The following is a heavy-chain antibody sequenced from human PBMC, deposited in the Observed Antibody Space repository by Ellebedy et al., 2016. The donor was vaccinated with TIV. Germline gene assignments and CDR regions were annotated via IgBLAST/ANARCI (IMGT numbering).Heavy chain of an antibody. V-gene: IGHV3-33*08. J-gene: IGHJ4*02. Sequence: GESLKISCAASGFTFSDYFMSWVRQAPGKGLEWVAVISYDESTKYYVYSVKGRFTISRDNANNTLYLQLSRLRAEDTAVYYCARRSRGPSYYFDYWGQGALVTVVS. CDR3: ARRSRGPSYYFDY. D-gene: IGHD3-10*01. CDR2: ISYDESTK. CDR1: GFTFSDYF.